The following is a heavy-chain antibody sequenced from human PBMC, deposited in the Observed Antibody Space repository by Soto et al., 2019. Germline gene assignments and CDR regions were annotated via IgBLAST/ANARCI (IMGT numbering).Heavy chain of an antibody. CDR1: GGSISSGGYY. CDR3: ARERGGYGLFDS. Sequence: SETLSLTCTVSGGSISSGGYYWSWIRQHPGKGLEWIGYIYYSGSTYYNPSLKSRVTISIGRSNDQFSLNLKSVTAADTAVYYCARERGGYGLFDSWGQGTLVTVSS. CDR2: IYYSGST. D-gene: IGHD5-18*01. J-gene: IGHJ4*02. V-gene: IGHV4-31*03.